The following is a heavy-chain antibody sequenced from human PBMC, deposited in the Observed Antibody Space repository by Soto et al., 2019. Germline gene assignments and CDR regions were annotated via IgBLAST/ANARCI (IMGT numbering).Heavy chain of an antibody. CDR2: ISGYNGNT. Sequence: QVQLVQSGTEVKKPGASVKVSCKASGYTFSNYGVTWVRQAPGQGLEWMGWISGYNGNTNYAQNFQGRVTMTADPSTRTAYMDLRSLRSDDTAVYFCARKSSSSYWFDPWGQGTLVTVSS. J-gene: IGHJ5*02. D-gene: IGHD6-6*01. CDR3: ARKSSSSYWFDP. CDR1: GYTFSNYG. V-gene: IGHV1-18*01.